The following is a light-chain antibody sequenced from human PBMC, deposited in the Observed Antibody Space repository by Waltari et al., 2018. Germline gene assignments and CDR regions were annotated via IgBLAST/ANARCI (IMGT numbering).Light chain of an antibody. Sequence: EIVLTQSPGTLSLSPGERATLSCRASQSVSGSYLAWYQQKPGQAPRLLIYGASSRAPGVPDRFGGSGSVTDFTLTISRLEPEDFAVYYCQQYGNSPRYTFGQGTKLEIK. J-gene: IGKJ2*01. CDR3: QQYGNSPRYT. V-gene: IGKV3-20*01. CDR1: QSVSGSY. CDR2: GAS.